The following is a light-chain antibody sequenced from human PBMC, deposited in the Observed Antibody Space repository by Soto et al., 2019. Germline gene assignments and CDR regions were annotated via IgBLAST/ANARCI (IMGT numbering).Light chain of an antibody. CDR3: MQVLQTPPT. CDR2: LGS. V-gene: IGKV2-28*01. Sequence: EIVMTQSPLSLPVTPGEPASISCRSSQSLLQSNGNNQLGWVLQKPGQSPQLLMYLGSSRASGVPDRFSGSGSGTDFTLKISRVEPGDVGVYYCMQVLQTPPTFGGGTKVEIK. CDR1: QSLLQSNGNNQ. J-gene: IGKJ4*01.